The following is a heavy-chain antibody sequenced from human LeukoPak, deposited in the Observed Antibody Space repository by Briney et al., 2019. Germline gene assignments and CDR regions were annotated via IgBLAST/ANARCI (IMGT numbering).Heavy chain of an antibody. CDR3: AKFSLVTGGSYYYFDY. V-gene: IGHV3-23*01. CDR2: ISGGGGST. D-gene: IGHD1-26*01. CDR1: GFTFSSYA. Sequence: GGSLRLSCAASGFTFSSYAMSWVREAPGKGLEWVSAISGGGGSTYYADSVKGRFTISRDNSKNTLYLQMNSLRAEDTAVYYCAKFSLVTGGSYYYFDYWGQGTLVTVSS. J-gene: IGHJ4*02.